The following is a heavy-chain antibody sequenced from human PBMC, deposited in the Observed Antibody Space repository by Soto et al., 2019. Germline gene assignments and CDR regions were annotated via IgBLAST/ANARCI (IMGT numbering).Heavy chain of an antibody. J-gene: IGHJ6*02. CDR2: ISYDGSDK. D-gene: IGHD4-4*01. Sequence: QVHLVASGGGVVQPGRSLRLSCAASGFTFSTYGMHWVRQAPGKGLEWVALISYDGSDKYYADSVKGRFNISRDNSKNTLYLQITRLRPEDTAVYSCATDDTYYSGKNYYYFGMDVWGQGTTVTVSS. CDR1: GFTFSTYG. V-gene: IGHV3-30*03. CDR3: ATDDTYYSGKNYYYFGMDV.